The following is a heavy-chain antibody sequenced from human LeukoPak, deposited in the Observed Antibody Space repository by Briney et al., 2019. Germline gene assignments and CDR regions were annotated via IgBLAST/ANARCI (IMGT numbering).Heavy chain of an antibody. Sequence: SETLSLTCTVSGDSISSYYRNWIRQAPGKGLEWIGYHYYSESSNYNPALRRRVTISVDTSKNQFSLELSAVTASDTAVYYCARSISSLGMDVWGQGTSVTVSS. CDR2: HYYSESS. CDR1: GDSISSYY. D-gene: IGHD6-6*01. CDR3: ARSISSLGMDV. V-gene: IGHV4-59*08. J-gene: IGHJ6*02.